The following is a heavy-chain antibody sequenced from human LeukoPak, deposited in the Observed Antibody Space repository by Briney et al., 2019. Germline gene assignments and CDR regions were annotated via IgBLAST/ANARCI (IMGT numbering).Heavy chain of an antibody. V-gene: IGHV1-18*01. J-gene: IGHJ5*02. CDR3: ARETAAAGTYYYWFDP. CDR2: TSAYNGNT. D-gene: IGHD6-13*01. CDR1: GYTFTSYG. Sequence: ASVKVSCKASGYTFTSYGISGVRQAPGQGLEWMGWTSAYNGNTNYAQKLQGRVTMTTDTSTSTAYMELRSLRSDDTAVYYCARETAAAGTYYYWFDPWGQGTLVTVSS.